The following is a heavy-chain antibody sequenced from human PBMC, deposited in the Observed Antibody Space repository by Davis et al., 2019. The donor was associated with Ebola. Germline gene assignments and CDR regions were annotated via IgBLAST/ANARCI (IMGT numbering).Heavy chain of an antibody. CDR2: ISWNSGSI. CDR3: AKDYGDYGLCDY. Sequence: PGGSLRLSCTASGITFDDYGMHWVRQVPGKGLEWVSGISWNSGSIGYADSVKGRFTISRDNAKNSLYLQMNSLRAEDTAVYYCAKDYGDYGLCDYWGQGTLVTVSS. CDR1: GITFDDYG. D-gene: IGHD4-17*01. V-gene: IGHV3-9*01. J-gene: IGHJ4*02.